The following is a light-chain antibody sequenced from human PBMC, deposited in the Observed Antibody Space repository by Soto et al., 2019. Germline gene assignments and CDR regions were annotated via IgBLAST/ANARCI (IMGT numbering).Light chain of an antibody. J-gene: IGKJ2*01. CDR3: QQYGSSPYT. Sequence: EMGLTQSLGTLSLCPGERGTLSSRARQRVSSRFLASYQHKPGQAPRLLRYGASLRAAGIPDRLSGTGSGTDFTLTISRLEPEDFSVYYCQQYGSSPYTFGLGTKREIK. V-gene: IGKV3-20*01. CDR1: QRVSSRF. CDR2: GAS.